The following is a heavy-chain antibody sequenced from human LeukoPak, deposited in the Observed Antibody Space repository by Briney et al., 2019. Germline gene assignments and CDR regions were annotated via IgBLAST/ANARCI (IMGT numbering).Heavy chain of an antibody. J-gene: IGHJ4*02. CDR2: ISSRGSTT. CDR3: TTGPMYYYGSGSPSPRFDY. CDR1: GFTFSDYY. V-gene: IGHV3-11*01. Sequence: PGGSLRLSCAASGFTFSDYYMNWIRQAPGKGLEWVSYISSRGSTTHYADSVKGRFTISRDNAKRSVYLQMDSLRAGDTAVYYCTTGPMYYYGSGSPSPRFDYWGQGTLVTVSS. D-gene: IGHD3-10*01.